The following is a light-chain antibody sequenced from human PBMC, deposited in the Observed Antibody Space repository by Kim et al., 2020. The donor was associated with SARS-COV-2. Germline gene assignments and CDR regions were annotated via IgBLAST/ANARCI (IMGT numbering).Light chain of an antibody. V-gene: IGKV1-5*03. CDR2: KAS. J-gene: IGKJ1*01. Sequence: SASVGDRVTINCRASQSISSWLAWYQQKPGKAPKLLIYKASSLESGVPSRFSGSGSGTEFTLTISSLQAEDFATYFCQQYYSDWTFGQGNKVDIK. CDR3: QQYYSDWT. CDR1: QSISSW.